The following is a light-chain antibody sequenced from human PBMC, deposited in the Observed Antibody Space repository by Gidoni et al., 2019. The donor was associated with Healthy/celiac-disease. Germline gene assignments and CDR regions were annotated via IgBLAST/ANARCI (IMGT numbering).Light chain of an antibody. Sequence: QAVLTQPPSASGTPGQRVTIPCSGSISNLGSNTVTWYQQLPGTAPKLPIYSNNQRPSGVPDRFSVSKSGTSSSLAISGLQSEDEADYYCAAWDDSLNGFWVFGGGTKLTVL. CDR3: AAWDDSLNGFWV. J-gene: IGLJ3*02. CDR2: SNN. V-gene: IGLV1-44*01. CDR1: ISNLGSNT.